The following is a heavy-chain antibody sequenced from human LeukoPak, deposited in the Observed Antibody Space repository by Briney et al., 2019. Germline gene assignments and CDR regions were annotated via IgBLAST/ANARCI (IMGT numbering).Heavy chain of an antibody. CDR2: ISSSSSYI. V-gene: IGHV3-21*01. Sequence: PGGSLRLSCAASGFTFSSMNWVRQAPGKGLEWVSSISSSSSYIYYADSVKDRFTISRDNAKNSLYLQMNSLRAEDTAVYYCAREYGGARNWFDPWGQGTLVTVSS. CDR1: GFTFSS. J-gene: IGHJ5*02. D-gene: IGHD3-16*01. CDR3: AREYGGARNWFDP.